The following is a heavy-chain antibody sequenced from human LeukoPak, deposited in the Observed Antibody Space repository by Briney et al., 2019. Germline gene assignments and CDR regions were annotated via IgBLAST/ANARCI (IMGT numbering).Heavy chain of an antibody. CDR3: ARHFYDGSGYYWTEYFHH. D-gene: IGHD3-22*01. CDR2: INHSGST. CDR1: GGSFSGYY. Sequence: PSETLSLTCAVYGGSFSGYYWSWIRQPPGKGLEWIGEINHSGSTNYNPSLKSRVTISVDTSKNQFSLKLSSVTAADTAVYYCARHFYDGSGYYWTEYFHHWGQGTLVTVSS. J-gene: IGHJ1*01. V-gene: IGHV4-34*01.